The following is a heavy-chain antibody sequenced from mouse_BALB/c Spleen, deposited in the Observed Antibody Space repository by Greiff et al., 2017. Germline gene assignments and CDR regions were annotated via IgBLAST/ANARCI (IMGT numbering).Heavy chain of an antibody. CDR3: ARGGGYYYGNFDV. D-gene: IGHD1-1*01. J-gene: IGHJ1*01. Sequence: VQRVESGPGLVAPSQSLSITCTVSGFSLTSYGVHWVRQPPGKGLEWLGVIWAGGSTNYNSALMSRLSISKDNSKSQVFLKMNSLQTDDTAMYYCARGGGYYYGNFDVWGAGTTVTVSS. V-gene: IGHV2-9*02. CDR2: IWAGGST. CDR1: GFSLTSYG.